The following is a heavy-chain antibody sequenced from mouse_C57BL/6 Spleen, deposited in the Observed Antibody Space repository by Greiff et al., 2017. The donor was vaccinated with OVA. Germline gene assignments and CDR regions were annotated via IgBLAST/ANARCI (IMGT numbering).Heavy chain of an antibody. CDR2: INPSTGGT. Sequence: VQLQQSGPELVKPGASVKISCKASGYSFTGYYMNWVKQSPEKSLEWIGEINPSTGGTTYNQKFKAKDTLTVDKSSSTAYMQLKSLTSEDSAVYYCARDGYYLSYAMDYWGQGTSVTVSS. CDR3: ARDGYYLSYAMDY. CDR1: GYSFTGYY. V-gene: IGHV1-42*01. D-gene: IGHD2-3*01. J-gene: IGHJ4*01.